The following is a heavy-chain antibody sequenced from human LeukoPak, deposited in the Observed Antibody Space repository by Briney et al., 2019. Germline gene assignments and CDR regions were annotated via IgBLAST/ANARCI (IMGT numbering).Heavy chain of an antibody. Sequence: PGGSLRLSCAASGFTFSNYAMRWVRQAPGKGLEWVSGISGSGDSTYYADSVKGRFTISRDNSKNTLYLQMNSLRAEDTAVYYWAKDRGSYFVVVPAALDYWGQGTLVTVSS. CDR1: GFTFSNYA. V-gene: IGHV3-23*01. CDR3: AKDRGSYFVVVPAALDY. D-gene: IGHD2-2*01. CDR2: ISGSGDST. J-gene: IGHJ4*02.